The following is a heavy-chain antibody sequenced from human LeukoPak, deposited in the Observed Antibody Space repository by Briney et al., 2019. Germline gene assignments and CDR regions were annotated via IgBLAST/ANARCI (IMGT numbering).Heavy chain of an antibody. D-gene: IGHD5-18*01. CDR2: ISYDGSNK. CDR1: GFTFSSYG. V-gene: IGHV3-30*18. J-gene: IGHJ6*02. CDR3: AKDLGYGYSYGYSDYYYYGMDV. Sequence: GGSLRLSCAASGFTFSSYGMHWVRQAPGEGLEWVAVISYDGSNKYYADSVKGRFTISRDNSKNPLYLQMNSLRAEDTAVYYCAKDLGYGYSYGYSDYYYYGMDVWGQGTTVAVSS.